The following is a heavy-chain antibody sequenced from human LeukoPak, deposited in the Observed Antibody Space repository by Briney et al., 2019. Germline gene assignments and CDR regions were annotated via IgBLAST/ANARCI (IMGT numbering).Heavy chain of an antibody. D-gene: IGHD5-18*01. J-gene: IGHJ4*02. Sequence: GGSLRLSCAASGFTFYDYAMHWVRQAPGKGLEWVSLFRWDGGSTYYADSVKGRFTISRDNSKNSLYMQKNSLRAEDTALYYCSKEGGTAMVTLDNWGQGTLVTVSS. CDR1: GFTFYDYA. CDR2: FRWDGGST. V-gene: IGHV3-43D*04. CDR3: SKEGGTAMVTLDN.